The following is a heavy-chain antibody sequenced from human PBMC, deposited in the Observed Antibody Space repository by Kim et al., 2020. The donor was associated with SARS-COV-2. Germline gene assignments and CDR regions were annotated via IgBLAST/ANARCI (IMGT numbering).Heavy chain of an antibody. Sequence: TYYNPSPKGRVTISVDRSKNQFSLKLSSVTAADTAVYYCARDKGGGWFDPWGQGTLVTVSS. V-gene: IGHV4-30-2*01. D-gene: IGHD3-16*01. CDR3: ARDKGGGWFDP. CDR2: T. J-gene: IGHJ5*02.